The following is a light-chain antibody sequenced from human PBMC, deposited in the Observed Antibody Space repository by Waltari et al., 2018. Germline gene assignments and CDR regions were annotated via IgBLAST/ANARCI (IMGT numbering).Light chain of an antibody. Sequence: EIVLTQSPGTLSLSPGERATLSCRASQSVSRTLAWYQQKPGQAPRLLIYDASSRATGPPDRFSGSGSGTDFSLTISRLEPEDFAVYYCQQYGSLPATFGQGTKVEIK. J-gene: IGKJ1*01. CDR3: QQYGSLPAT. CDR1: QSVSRT. V-gene: IGKV3-20*01. CDR2: DAS.